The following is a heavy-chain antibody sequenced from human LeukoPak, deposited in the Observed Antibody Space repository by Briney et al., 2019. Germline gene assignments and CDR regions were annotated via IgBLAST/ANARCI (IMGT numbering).Heavy chain of an antibody. Sequence: GASVKVSCKASGYTFSGYYMHWVRQAPGQGLEWMGWINPNSGGTNYAQKFQGRVTMTRDTSTSTAYMELSRLRSDDTAVYYCARIFCSSSSCYFFDYWGQGTLVTVS. CDR2: INPNSGGT. CDR1: GYTFSGYY. J-gene: IGHJ4*02. CDR3: ARIFCSSSSCYFFDY. D-gene: IGHD2-2*01. V-gene: IGHV1-2*02.